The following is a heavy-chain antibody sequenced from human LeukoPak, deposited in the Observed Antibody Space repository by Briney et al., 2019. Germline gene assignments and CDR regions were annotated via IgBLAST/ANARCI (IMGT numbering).Heavy chain of an antibody. J-gene: IGHJ1*01. D-gene: IGHD6-19*01. V-gene: IGHV1-3*01. CDR2: INAGNGNT. CDR3: ARGLYSSGWAEYFQH. Sequence: ASVKVSCKASGYTFTSYAMHWVRQAPGQRLEWMGWINAGNGNTKYSQKFQGRVTITRDTSASTAYMELSSLRFEDTAVHYCARGLYSSGWAEYFQHWGQGTLVTVSS. CDR1: GYTFTSYA.